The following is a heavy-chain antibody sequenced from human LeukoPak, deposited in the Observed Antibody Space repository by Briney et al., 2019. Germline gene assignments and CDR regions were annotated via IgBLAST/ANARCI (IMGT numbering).Heavy chain of an antibody. D-gene: IGHD2-2*01. J-gene: IGHJ4*02. CDR3: ARTHETIGYCSSTSCYVGGYFDY. Sequence: SETLSLTCAVYGGSFSGYYWSWIRQPPGKGLEWIGEINHSGSTNYNPSLKSRVTISVDRSKNQFSLKLSSVTAADTAVYYCARTHETIGYCSSTSCYVGGYFDYWGQGTLVTVSS. V-gene: IGHV4-34*01. CDR2: INHSGST. CDR1: GGSFSGYY.